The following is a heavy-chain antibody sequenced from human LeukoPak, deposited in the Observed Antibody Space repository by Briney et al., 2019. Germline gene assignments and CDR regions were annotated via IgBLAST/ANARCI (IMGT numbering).Heavy chain of an antibody. J-gene: IGHJ4*02. Sequence: GGSLRLSCAASGFTFTSYSMSWVRQAQGKGLEWVSGTSDRGDYTYYADSVKGRFTISRDNSKNTLYLQMNSLRAEDTALYFCAKKAQYNGNYPLDYWGQGTLVTVSS. V-gene: IGHV3-23*01. CDR3: AKKAQYNGNYPLDY. CDR2: TSDRGDYT. CDR1: GFTFTSYS. D-gene: IGHD1-26*01.